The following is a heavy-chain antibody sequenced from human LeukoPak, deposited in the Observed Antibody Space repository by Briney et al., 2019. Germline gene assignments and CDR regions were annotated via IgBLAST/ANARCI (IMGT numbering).Heavy chain of an antibody. CDR3: ARTPDLGYCSGGSCYFGH. V-gene: IGHV1-69*06. CDR2: IIPIFGTA. Sequence: GSSVKVSCKASGGTFSSYAISWVRQAPGQGLEWMGGIIPIFGTANYAQKFQGRVTITADKSTSTAYMELSSLRCEGTAVYYCARTPDLGYCSGGSCYFGHWGQGTLVTVSS. J-gene: IGHJ4*02. D-gene: IGHD2-15*01. CDR1: GGTFSSYA.